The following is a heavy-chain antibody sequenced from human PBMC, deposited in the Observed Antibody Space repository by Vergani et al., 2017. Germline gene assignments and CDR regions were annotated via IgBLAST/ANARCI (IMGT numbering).Heavy chain of an antibody. V-gene: IGHV3-33*01. J-gene: IGHJ6*03. D-gene: IGHD2-21*01. CDR2: GYYDGSKK. CDR1: GFIFSHYA. Sequence: VQPAESGGGVVQPGRSLRLSCPSSGFIFSHYAMHWVRHAPGKGLESVAIGYYDGSKKYYADCVEGRFTIARDNYRNTLDLLMSSLGAEDTAIYYCVREGSYCGSTTCRNPSYVYYYHMDVWGEGTTVTVSS. CDR3: VREGSYCGSTTCRNPSYVYYYHMDV.